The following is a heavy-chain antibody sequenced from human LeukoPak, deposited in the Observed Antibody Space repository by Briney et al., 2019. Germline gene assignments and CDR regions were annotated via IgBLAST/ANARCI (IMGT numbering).Heavy chain of an antibody. D-gene: IGHD3-10*02. CDR1: GGSISSYY. Sequence: SETLSLTCTVSGGSISSYYWSWIRQPPGKGLEWIGYIYYSGSTNYNPSLKSRATISVATSKTQFSLKLSSMTAAATAVYYWTRGVSELLCSNNWFDPWGQGTLVTVSS. V-gene: IGHV4-59*01. J-gene: IGHJ5*02. CDR3: TRGVSELLCSNNWFDP. CDR2: IYYSGST.